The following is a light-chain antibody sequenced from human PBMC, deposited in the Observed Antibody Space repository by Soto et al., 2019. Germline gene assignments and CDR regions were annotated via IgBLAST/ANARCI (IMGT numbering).Light chain of an antibody. CDR1: QSISSW. CDR3: QQYNSFSIT. CDR2: KAS. V-gene: IGKV1-5*03. Sequence: DILMLQSLSILSASVGDRVTITCRASQSISSWLAWYQQKPGKAPKLLIYKASSLESGVPSRFSGSGSGTEFTLTISSLQPDDFATYYCQQYNSFSITFGQGTRLEIK. J-gene: IGKJ5*01.